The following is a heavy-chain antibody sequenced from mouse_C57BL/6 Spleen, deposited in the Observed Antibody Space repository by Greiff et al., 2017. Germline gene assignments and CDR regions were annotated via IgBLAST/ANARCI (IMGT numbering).Heavy chain of an antibody. CDR3: ARRGLYGSSLAWFAY. J-gene: IGHJ3*01. CDR1: GYTFTDYN. V-gene: IGHV1-18*01. Sequence: EVQLQQSGPELVKPGASVKIPCKASGYTFTDYNMDWVKQSHGKSLEWIGDINPNNGGTIYNQKFKGKATLTVDKSSSTAYMELRSLTSEDTAVYYCARRGLYGSSLAWFAYWGQGTLVTVSA. D-gene: IGHD1-1*01. CDR2: INPNNGGT.